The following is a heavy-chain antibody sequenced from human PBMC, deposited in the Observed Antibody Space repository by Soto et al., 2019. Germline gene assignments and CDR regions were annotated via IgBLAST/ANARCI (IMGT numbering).Heavy chain of an antibody. Sequence: QITLKESGPTLVKPTQTRTLTCTFSGFSLSTSGVGVGWIRQPPGRALEWLALIYWDDDKRYSPSLKSRLTITKDTSKIQVVLTMTNKDPVDTATYYCARYGYSSGWYRVNAFDIWGQGTMVTVST. V-gene: IGHV2-5*02. CDR2: IYWDDDK. CDR3: ARYGYSSGWYRVNAFDI. J-gene: IGHJ3*02. D-gene: IGHD6-19*01. CDR1: GFSLSTSGVG.